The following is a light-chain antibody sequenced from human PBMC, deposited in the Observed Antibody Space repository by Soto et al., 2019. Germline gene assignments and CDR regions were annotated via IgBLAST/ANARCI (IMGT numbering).Light chain of an antibody. Sequence: QSVLTQPPSVSGAPGQRVTISCTGSSSNIGAGYDVHWYQQLSKVPKLLIYGVTDRPSGVSNRFSGSKSGNVASLTISGLQAEDEADYYCCSYTSDLTPYVFGTGTKVTVL. CDR2: GVT. CDR3: CSYTSDLTPYV. J-gene: IGLJ1*01. CDR1: SSNIGAGYD. V-gene: IGLV1-40*01.